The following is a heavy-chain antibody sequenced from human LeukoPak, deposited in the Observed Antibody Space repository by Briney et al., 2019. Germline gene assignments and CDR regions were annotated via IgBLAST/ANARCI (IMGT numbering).Heavy chain of an antibody. CDR3: ARDPPMDYSSSWYYYVTNYYYYMDV. CDR2: IKQDGSEK. CDR1: GFTFSDYG. D-gene: IGHD6-13*01. Sequence: PGGSLRLSCAASGFTFSDYGMHWVRQAPGKGLEWVANIKQDGSEKYYVDSVKGRFTISRDNAKNSLYLQMNSLRAEDTAVYYCARDPPMDYSSSWYYYVTNYYYYMDVWGKGTTVTVSS. J-gene: IGHJ6*03. V-gene: IGHV3-7*01.